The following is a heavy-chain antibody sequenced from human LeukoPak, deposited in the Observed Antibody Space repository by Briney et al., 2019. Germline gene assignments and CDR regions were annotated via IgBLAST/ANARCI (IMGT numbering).Heavy chain of an antibody. CDR2: IYYSGST. D-gene: IGHD3-3*01. CDR3: ARYDFWSGSRPFDY. CDR1: GGSISSGGYY. Sequence: SQTLSLTCTVSGGSISSGGYYWRWIRQHPGRGLEWIGYIYYSGSTYYNPSLKSRVTISVDTSKNQFSLKLSSVTAADTAVYYCARYDFWSGSRPFDYWGQGTLVTVSS. J-gene: IGHJ4*02. V-gene: IGHV4-31*03.